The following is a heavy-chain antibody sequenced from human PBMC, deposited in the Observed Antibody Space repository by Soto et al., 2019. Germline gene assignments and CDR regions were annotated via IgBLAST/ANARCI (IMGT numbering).Heavy chain of an antibody. CDR1: GCTFSTYW. V-gene: IGHV3-7*01. Sequence: EVQLVESGGGLVQPGGSLRLSCAASGCTFSTYWMTWVRQAPGKGLEWVANIWPEGSEKKSVDSVKGRFTISRDNAKNSLYLQRNFLRAEDTAVYYCARGGSDMDVWGKGTTVTVSS. CDR2: IWPEGSEK. D-gene: IGHD3-10*01. J-gene: IGHJ6*03. CDR3: ARGGSDMDV.